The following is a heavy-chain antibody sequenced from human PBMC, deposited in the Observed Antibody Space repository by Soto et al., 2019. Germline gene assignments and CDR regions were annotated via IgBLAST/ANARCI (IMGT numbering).Heavy chain of an antibody. V-gene: IGHV3-33*07. D-gene: IGHD1-7*01. CDR3: ARTAWNYGTGVFDM. CDR1: GFTFSTYG. CDR2: VWHDGSKK. Sequence: QVQLVESGGGVVQPGRSLRLSCAASGFTFSTYGMYWVRQAPAKGLEWVALVWHDGSKKYYADSAKGRFTISRDNSKNTVYLQMNSLRAEETAVYYCARTAWNYGTGVFDMWGQGTMVTVSS. J-gene: IGHJ3*02.